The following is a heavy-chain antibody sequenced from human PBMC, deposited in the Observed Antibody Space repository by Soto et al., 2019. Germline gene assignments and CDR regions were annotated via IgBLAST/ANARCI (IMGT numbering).Heavy chain of an antibody. CDR3: AIRALYSSGWYPGWFDP. CDR1: GFTFSSYA. J-gene: IGHJ5*02. D-gene: IGHD6-19*01. Sequence: GGSLRLSCAASGFTFSSYAMSWVRQAPGKGLEWVSAISGSGGSTYYADSVKGRFTISRDNSKNTLYLQMNSLRAEDTAVYYCAIRALYSSGWYPGWFDPWGQGTLVTVSS. V-gene: IGHV3-23*01. CDR2: ISGSGGST.